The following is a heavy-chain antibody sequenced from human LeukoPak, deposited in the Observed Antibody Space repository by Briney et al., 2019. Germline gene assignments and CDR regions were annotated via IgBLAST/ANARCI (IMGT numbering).Heavy chain of an antibody. V-gene: IGHV3-23*01. D-gene: IGHD3-3*01. CDR1: GFTFSSYA. Sequence: PGGSLRLSCAASGFTFSSYAMSWVRQALGKGLEWVSAISGSGGSTYYADSVQGRFTISRDISQNIVYLQINNLRAEDTAVYYCARDRRSGLGHAFGIWGQGTMVTVSS. CDR3: ARDRRSGLGHAFGI. J-gene: IGHJ3*02. CDR2: ISGSGGST.